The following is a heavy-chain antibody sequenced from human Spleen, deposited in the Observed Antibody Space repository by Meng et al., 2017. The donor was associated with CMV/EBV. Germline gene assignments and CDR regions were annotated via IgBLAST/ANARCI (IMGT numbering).Heavy chain of an antibody. Sequence: GSGYTFTGYYLRGVRQAPGRGLKWMGMINPGGGSTNYAQKFQGGVTMTRDTSTSTVYMELGSLRSEGTAVYYCAGRGVATAGRPVDYWGQGTLVTVSS. CDR2: INPGGGST. J-gene: IGHJ4*02. CDR3: AGRGVATAGRPVDY. D-gene: IGHD6-13*01. CDR1: GYTFTGYY. V-gene: IGHV1-46*01.